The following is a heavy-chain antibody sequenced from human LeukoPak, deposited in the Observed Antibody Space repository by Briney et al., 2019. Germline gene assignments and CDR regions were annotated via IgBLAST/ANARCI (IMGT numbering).Heavy chain of an antibody. J-gene: IGHJ4*02. CDR2: IKEDGSAK. Sequence: PGGSLRLSCAASGFTFSNYWMSWVRQAPGKGLEWVVNIKEDGSAKYYVDSVKGRFTISRDNAKNSQYLQMNSLRAEDTAVYYCARDTGYNTFDYWGQGTLVTVSS. V-gene: IGHV3-7*05. D-gene: IGHD5-24*01. CDR3: ARDTGYNTFDY. CDR1: GFTFSNYW.